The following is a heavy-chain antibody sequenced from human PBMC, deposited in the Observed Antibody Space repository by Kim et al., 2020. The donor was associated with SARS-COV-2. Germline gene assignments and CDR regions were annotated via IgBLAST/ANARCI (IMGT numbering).Heavy chain of an antibody. D-gene: IGHD1-26*01. CDR3: AKDLWEGDGGNQVDY. CDR2: ISYDGNNK. CDR1: GFTFSSYG. J-gene: IGHJ4*01. V-gene: IGHV3-30*18. Sequence: GGSLRLSCAASGFTFSSYGMHWVRQAPGKGLEWVAVISYDGNNKYYADSVKGRFTISRDNSKNTLFLHMNSLRPDDTALYYCAKDLWEGDGGNQVDYWG.